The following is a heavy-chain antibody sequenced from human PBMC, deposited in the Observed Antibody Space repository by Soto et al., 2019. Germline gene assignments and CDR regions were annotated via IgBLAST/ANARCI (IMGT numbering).Heavy chain of an antibody. CDR1: GYTFTRYG. CDR2: INTYNGNT. Sequence: QVQLVQSGAEVKHPGASVKVSCKAAGYTFTRYGIGWARQAPGQGLEWMGWINTYNGNTNYAQNVQGRVTLTTDTSTSTAYMELRSLRSNDTAIYYCSLVDVYVTPSPQDVWGQGPTVIVSS. D-gene: IGHD3-16*01. CDR3: SLVDVYVTPSPQDV. J-gene: IGHJ6*01. V-gene: IGHV1-18*01.